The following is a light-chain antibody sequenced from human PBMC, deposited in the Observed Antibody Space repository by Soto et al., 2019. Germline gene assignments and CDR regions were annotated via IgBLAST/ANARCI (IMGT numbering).Light chain of an antibody. V-gene: IGLV1-47*01. CDR3: ATWDDSLNGFYV. Sequence: QSVLNQPPSASGTPGQGVTISCSGSTSNIGSNYVYWYQQLPGTAPKLLIYRNNQRPSGVPDRFSGSKSGTSASLAISGLRSDDEAYYFCATWDDSLNGFYVFGTGTKVTVL. CDR1: TSNIGSNY. J-gene: IGLJ1*01. CDR2: RNN.